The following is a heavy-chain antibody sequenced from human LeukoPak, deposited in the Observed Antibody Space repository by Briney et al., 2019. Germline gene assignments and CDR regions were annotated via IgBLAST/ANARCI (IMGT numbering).Heavy chain of an antibody. J-gene: IGHJ3*02. CDR1: GGSISSYY. V-gene: IGHV4-59*01. CDR2: IYYSGST. Sequence: SETLSLTCSVYGGSISSYYWSWIRQPPGKGLEWIGYIYYSGSTNYNPSLKSRVTISVDTSKNQFSLKLSSVTAADTAVYYCARETGTYYYDSSGHNDAFDIWGQGTMVTVSS. D-gene: IGHD3-22*01. CDR3: ARETGTYYYDSSGHNDAFDI.